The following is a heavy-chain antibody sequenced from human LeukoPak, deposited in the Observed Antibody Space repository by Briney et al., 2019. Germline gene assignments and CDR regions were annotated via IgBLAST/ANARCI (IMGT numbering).Heavy chain of an antibody. Sequence: ASVKLSCTASGYTFSSYYIHWVRQAPGQGLEWMGIINPGGGSTNYAQKFQGRVTMTRDTSSSTVYMELSSLRSEDTAVYYCARWGASDYWGQGTLVTVSS. CDR3: ARWGASDY. V-gene: IGHV1-46*01. J-gene: IGHJ4*02. D-gene: IGHD3-16*01. CDR1: GYTFSSYY. CDR2: INPGGGST.